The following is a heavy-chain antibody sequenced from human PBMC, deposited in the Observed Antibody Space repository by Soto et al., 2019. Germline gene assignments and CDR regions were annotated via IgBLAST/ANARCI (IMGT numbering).Heavy chain of an antibody. D-gene: IGHD6-19*01. CDR3: ARGEGGEAGYSSGWLPFYYGMDV. Sequence: ASVKVSCKASGYTFTGYYMHWVRQAPGQGLEWMGWINPNSGGTNYARKFQGRVTMTRDTSISTAYMELSRLRSDDTAVYYCARGEGGEAGYSSGWLPFYYGMDVWGQGTTVTVSS. CDR2: INPNSGGT. CDR1: GYTFTGYY. V-gene: IGHV1-2*02. J-gene: IGHJ6*02.